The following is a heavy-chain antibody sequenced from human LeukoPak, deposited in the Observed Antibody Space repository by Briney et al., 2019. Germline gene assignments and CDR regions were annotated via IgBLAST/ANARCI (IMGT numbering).Heavy chain of an antibody. CDR2: IIPIFGTA. Sequence: SVKVSCKASGGTFSSYAISWVRQAPGQGLEWMGGIIPIFGTANYAQKFQGRVTITADESTSTAHMELSSLRSEDTAVYYCARHDYYYDSSGYPFQHWGQGTLVTVSS. J-gene: IGHJ1*01. V-gene: IGHV1-69*01. CDR3: ARHDYYYDSSGYPFQH. CDR1: GGTFSSYA. D-gene: IGHD3-22*01.